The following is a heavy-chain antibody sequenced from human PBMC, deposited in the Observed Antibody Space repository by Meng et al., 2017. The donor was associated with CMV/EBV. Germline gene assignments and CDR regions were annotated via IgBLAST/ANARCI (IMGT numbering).Heavy chain of an antibody. J-gene: IGHJ6*02. Sequence: PQTLSLTCAVYGGSFRDYYWSWIRQLPGKGLEWVGEIHHSGRTNNNPSLKSRVPISVDTSTIQFSLKLSFVTAADTAVYYCARDSGYSYGYYYYYYGMDVWGQGTTVTVSS. CDR2: IHHSGRT. V-gene: IGHV4-34*01. CDR1: GGSFRDYY. CDR3: ARDSGYSYGYYYYYYGMDV. D-gene: IGHD5-18*01.